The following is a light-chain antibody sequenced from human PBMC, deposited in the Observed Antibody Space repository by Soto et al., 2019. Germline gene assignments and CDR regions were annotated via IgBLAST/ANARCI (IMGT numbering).Light chain of an antibody. CDR1: QSISSW. V-gene: IGKV1-5*03. CDR3: QQYNSSPWT. J-gene: IGKJ1*01. Sequence: DIQMTQSPSTLSASVGDRVTITCRASQSISSWLAWYQQKPGKAPKLLIYKASSLESGVRSRFSGSGSRTEFTLTISSLQPDDFATYYCQQYNSSPWTFGQGTKVEIK. CDR2: KAS.